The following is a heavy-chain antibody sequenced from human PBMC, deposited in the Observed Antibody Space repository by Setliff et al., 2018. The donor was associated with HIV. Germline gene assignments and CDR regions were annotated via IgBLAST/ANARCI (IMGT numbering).Heavy chain of an antibody. J-gene: IGHJ3*02. Sequence: LSLTCTVSGGSTRTSGYYWGWIRQPPGKGREWIGSIYSSGSTYYNPSLKSRVSISVDTSKNQFSLKLRSVTAADTAVYYCATSAESGFGIHWGVFNIWGQGTRVTV. CDR2: IYSSGST. D-gene: IGHD3-10*01. CDR1: GGSTRTSGYY. CDR3: ATSAESGFGIHWGVFNI. V-gene: IGHV4-39*01.